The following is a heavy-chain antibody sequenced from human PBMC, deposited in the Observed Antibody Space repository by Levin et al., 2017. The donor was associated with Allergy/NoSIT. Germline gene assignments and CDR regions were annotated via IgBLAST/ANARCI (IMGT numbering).Heavy chain of an antibody. CDR2: VSGSGAST. D-gene: IGHD4-17*01. Sequence: GESLKISCGASGFTFSSYAMTWVRQAPGKGLEWVSTVSGSGASTYYADSVKGRFTLSRDNSRKTMYLQMNSLRAEDTAVYYCAKAQGTTVTTLSFDHWGQGTQVTVSS. CDR3: AKAQGTTVTTLSFDH. CDR1: GFTFSSYA. J-gene: IGHJ4*02. V-gene: IGHV3-23*01.